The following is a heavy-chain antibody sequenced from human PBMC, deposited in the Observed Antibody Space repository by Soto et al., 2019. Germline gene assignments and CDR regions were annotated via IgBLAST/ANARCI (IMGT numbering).Heavy chain of an antibody. CDR2: ISYDGSNE. CDR1: GLTFSNYS. J-gene: IGHJ4*02. D-gene: IGHD3-22*01. CDR3: AEDSYYHDSTGYYIFDY. Sequence: QVQLVESGGGVVQPGGSLRLSCAASGLTFSNYSMHWVRQAPGKGLEWVAHISYDGSNEHYVDSVKGRFTISRDNSKNTLYLQMTSLRAEDTAVYYCAEDSYYHDSTGYYIFDYWGQGTLVTVSS. V-gene: IGHV3-30*18.